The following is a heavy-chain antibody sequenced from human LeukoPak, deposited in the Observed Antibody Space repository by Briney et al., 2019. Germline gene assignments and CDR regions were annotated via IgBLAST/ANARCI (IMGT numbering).Heavy chain of an antibody. J-gene: IGHJ5*02. CDR1: GGSISSGSYY. D-gene: IGHD2-2*01. CDR3: AREGVGYCSSTSCFNWFDP. Sequence: QSSETLSLTCTVSGGSISSGSYYWSWIRQPAGKGLEWIGRIYTSGSTNYNPSLKSRVTISVDTSKNQFSLKLSSVTAADTAVYYCAREGVGYCSSTSCFNWFDPWGQGTLVTVSS. V-gene: IGHV4-61*02. CDR2: IYTSGST.